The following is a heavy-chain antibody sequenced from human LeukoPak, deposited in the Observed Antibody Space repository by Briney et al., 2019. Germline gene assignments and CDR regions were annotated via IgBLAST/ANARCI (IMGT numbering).Heavy chain of an antibody. J-gene: IGHJ4*02. CDR3: AKHDY. Sequence: GRPLRLSSAASGFTFSSYGMHWVRQAPGKGLEWVAVISYDGSNKYYADSVKGRFTISRDNSKNTLYLQMNSLRAEDTAVYYCAKHDYWGQGTLVTVSS. V-gene: IGHV3-30*18. CDR1: GFTFSSYG. CDR2: ISYDGSNK.